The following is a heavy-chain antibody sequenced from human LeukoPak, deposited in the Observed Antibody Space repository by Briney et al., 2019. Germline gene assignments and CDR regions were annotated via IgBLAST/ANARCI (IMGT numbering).Heavy chain of an antibody. CDR3: AKRGVVTRVILVGFHKEAYYFDS. Sequence: GGSLRLSCAVSGIALSNYGMSWVRQAPGKGLEWVAGITGSGGSTNYADSVKGRFTISRDNPKNTLYLQMNSLRAEDTAVYFCAKRGVVTRVILVGFHKEAYYFDSWGQGALVTVSS. CDR2: ITGSGGST. V-gene: IGHV3-23*01. CDR1: GIALSNYG. D-gene: IGHD3-22*01. J-gene: IGHJ4*02.